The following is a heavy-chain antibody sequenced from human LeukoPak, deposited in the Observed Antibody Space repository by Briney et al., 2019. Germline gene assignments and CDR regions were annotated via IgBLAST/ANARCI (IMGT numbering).Heavy chain of an antibody. Sequence: GGSLRPSCAASGFPFASYHLHWVRQAPGKGLQYVSGITPNGGSTYYADSVKGRFTISRDNSKNTLYLQMASLRVEDTAVYYCVKDRELVYWGQGTLVTVSS. J-gene: IGHJ4*02. V-gene: IGHV3-64D*09. CDR1: GFPFASYH. CDR2: ITPNGGST. D-gene: IGHD6-6*01. CDR3: VKDRELVY.